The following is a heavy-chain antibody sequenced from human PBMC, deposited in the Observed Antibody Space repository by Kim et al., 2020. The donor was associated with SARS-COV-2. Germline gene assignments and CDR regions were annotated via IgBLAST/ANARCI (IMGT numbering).Heavy chain of an antibody. Sequence: SETLSLTCAVYGGSFSGYYWSWIRQPPGKGLEWIGEINHSGSTNYNPSLKSRVTISVDTSKNQSSLKLSSVTAADTAVYYCARGRSKLLWFGESVGYFD. CDR3: ARGRSKLLWFGESVGYFD. CDR1: GGSFSGYY. D-gene: IGHD3-10*01. J-gene: IGHJ4*03. V-gene: IGHV4-34*01. CDR2: INHSGST.